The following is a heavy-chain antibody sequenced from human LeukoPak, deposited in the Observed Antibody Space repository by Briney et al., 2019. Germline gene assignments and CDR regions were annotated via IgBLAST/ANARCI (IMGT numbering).Heavy chain of an antibody. CDR2: IRGDGGST. CDR1: GFTFSAYA. CDR3: AKDLPDYYYDSSAYYYSPFDY. Sequence: GGSLRLSCVASGFTFSAYAMTWVRQAPGKGPEWVSSIRGDGGSTYYADSVKGRSTCSRYNNENALYLQMKSLRAEDTAVYYCAKDLPDYYYDSSAYYYSPFDYWGQGTLVTVSS. V-gene: IGHV3-23*01. J-gene: IGHJ4*02. D-gene: IGHD3-22*01.